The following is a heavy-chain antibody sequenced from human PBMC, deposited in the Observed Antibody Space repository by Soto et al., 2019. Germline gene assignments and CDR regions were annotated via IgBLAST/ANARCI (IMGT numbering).Heavy chain of an antibody. CDR1: GFTSSNAW. V-gene: IGHV3-15*07. CDR3: TTTDSSGYYHTLLYFDY. Sequence: GGSLRLSCAASGFTSSNAWMNWVRQAPGKGLEWVGRIKSKTDGGTRDYAAPVKGRFTISRDDSKNTLYLQMNSLKTEDTAVYYCTTTDSSGYYHTLLYFDYWGQGTLVTVSS. J-gene: IGHJ4*02. D-gene: IGHD3-22*01. CDR2: IKSKTDGGTR.